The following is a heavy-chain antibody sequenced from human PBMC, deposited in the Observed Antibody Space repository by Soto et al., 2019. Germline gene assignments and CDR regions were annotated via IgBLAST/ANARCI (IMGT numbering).Heavy chain of an antibody. Sequence: EVRLVESGGGLVQPGGSLRLSCAASGFIFSSAWMGWVRQAPGKGLEWVANIKKDGSTKYYVDSVMGRFTISRDNDRNTVSLQMNGLTAEDTAVYYCARHGDYVFDYWGQGNLVTVSS. D-gene: IGHD4-17*01. J-gene: IGHJ4*02. CDR1: GFIFSSAW. CDR2: IKKDGSTK. CDR3: ARHGDYVFDY. V-gene: IGHV3-7*02.